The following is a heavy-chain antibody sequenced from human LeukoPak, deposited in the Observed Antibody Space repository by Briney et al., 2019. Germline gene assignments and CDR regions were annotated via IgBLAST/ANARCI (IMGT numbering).Heavy chain of an antibody. CDR2: IYYSGST. CDR1: GGSISSGDYY. CDR3: ARPGQWLGSFDI. D-gene: IGHD6-19*01. Sequence: SQTLSLTCTVSGGSISSGDYYWSSIRQPPGKGLEWIGYIYYSGSTYYNPSLKSRVTISVDTSKNQFSLKLSSVTAADTAVYYCARPGQWLGSFDIWGQGTMVTVSS. V-gene: IGHV4-30-4*08. J-gene: IGHJ3*02.